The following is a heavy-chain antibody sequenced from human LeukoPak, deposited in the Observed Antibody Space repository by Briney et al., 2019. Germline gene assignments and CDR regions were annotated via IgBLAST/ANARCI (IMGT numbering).Heavy chain of an antibody. Sequence: GGSLRLSCAASGFTFSSYSMNWVRQAPGKGLEWVSSISSSSSYIYYADSVKGRFTISRDNAKNSLYLQMNSLRAEDAAVYYCASPDYYDSSGIDYWGQGTLVTVSS. CDR2: ISSSSSYI. CDR3: ASPDYYDSSGIDY. V-gene: IGHV3-21*01. CDR1: GFTFSSYS. J-gene: IGHJ4*02. D-gene: IGHD3-22*01.